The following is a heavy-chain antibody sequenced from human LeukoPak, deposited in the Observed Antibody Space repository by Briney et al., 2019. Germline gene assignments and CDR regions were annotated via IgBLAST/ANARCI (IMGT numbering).Heavy chain of an antibody. CDR2: IYYSGST. V-gene: IGHV4-39*01. CDR1: GGSISNTNYY. Sequence: SETLSLTCTVSGGSISNTNYYWGWIRQPPGKGLEWIGSIYYSGSTYYNPSLKSRVTISVDTSKNQFSLKLSSVTAADTAVYYCARHRRSGWYLNYFDYWGQGTLVTVSS. J-gene: IGHJ4*02. D-gene: IGHD6-19*01. CDR3: ARHRRSGWYLNYFDY.